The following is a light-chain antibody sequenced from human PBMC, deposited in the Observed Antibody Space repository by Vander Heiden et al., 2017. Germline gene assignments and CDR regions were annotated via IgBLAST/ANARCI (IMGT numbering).Light chain of an antibody. CDR3: SSYTSSSTWV. J-gene: IGLJ3*02. CDR2: EVN. V-gene: IGLV2-18*02. CDR1: SSDVGSYNR. Sequence: QSALTQPPSVSGSPGQSVAISCPGTSSDVGSYNRVSWYQQSPGTAPKLMISEVNNRPSGVPDRFSGSKSGNTASLTISGLQAEDEADYYCSSYTSSSTWVFGGGTKLTVL.